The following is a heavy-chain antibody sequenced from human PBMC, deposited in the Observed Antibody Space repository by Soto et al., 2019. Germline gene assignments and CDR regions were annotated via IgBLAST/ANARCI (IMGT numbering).Heavy chain of an antibody. CDR1: GGSISSSSYY. V-gene: IGHV4-39*07. CDR2: IYYSGST. J-gene: IGHJ6*02. CDR3: ARDENYFDWLPIDYYGMDV. D-gene: IGHD3-9*01. Sequence: QLPETLSLTCTVSGGSISSSSYYWGWIRQPPGKGLEWIGSIYYSGSTYYNPSLKSRVTISVDTSKNQFSLKLSSVTAADTAVYYCARDENYFDWLPIDYYGMDVWGQGTTVTVSS.